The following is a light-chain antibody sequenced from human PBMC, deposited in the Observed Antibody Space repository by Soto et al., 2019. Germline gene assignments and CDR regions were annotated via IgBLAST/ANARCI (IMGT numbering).Light chain of an antibody. CDR3: QQYGSSPPIT. V-gene: IGKV3-20*01. J-gene: IGKJ5*01. Sequence: DIVLTQSPGTLSLSPGEIATLSCSASQSLNSSYLAWYQQKPGQAPRLLIYDASSRATGIPDRFSGSGSGTDFTLTISRLEPEDSAVYYCQQYGSSPPITFGQGTRLEIK. CDR1: QSLNSSY. CDR2: DAS.